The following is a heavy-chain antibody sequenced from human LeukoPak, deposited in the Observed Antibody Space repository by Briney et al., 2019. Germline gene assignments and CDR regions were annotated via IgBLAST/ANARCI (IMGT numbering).Heavy chain of an antibody. CDR1: GFTFSDSG. J-gene: IGHJ4*02. Sequence: PGGSLRLSCAASGFTFSDSGIHWVRQVPGKGLEWVSVISGSGDNTYYADSVKGRFTISRDNSKNMLYLQMNSLRAEDTAVYYCAKWKYSNSGIDDYWGQGTLVTVSS. CDR2: ISGSGDNT. CDR3: AKWKYSNSGIDDY. D-gene: IGHD6-6*01. V-gene: IGHV3-23*01.